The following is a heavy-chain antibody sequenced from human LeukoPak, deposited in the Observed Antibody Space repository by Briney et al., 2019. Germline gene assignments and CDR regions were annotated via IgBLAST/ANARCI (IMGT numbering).Heavy chain of an antibody. CDR2: INPNSGGT. D-gene: IGHD3-10*01. CDR3: ATALEAYGSGSYYNLNFDY. V-gene: IGHV1-2*02. CDR1: GCTFTGYY. Sequence: ASVKVSCKASGCTFTGYYMHWVRQAPGQGLEWMGWINPNSGGTNYAQKFQGRVTMTRDTSISTAYMELSRLRSDDTAVYYCATALEAYGSGSYYNLNFDYWGQGTLVTVSS. J-gene: IGHJ4*02.